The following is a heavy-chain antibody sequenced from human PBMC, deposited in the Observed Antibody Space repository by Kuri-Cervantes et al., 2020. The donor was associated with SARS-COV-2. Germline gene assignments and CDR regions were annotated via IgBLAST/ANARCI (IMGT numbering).Heavy chain of an antibody. Sequence: LSLTCAASGFTFSSYSMNWVRQAPGKGLEWVSYISSSSSTIYYADSVKGRFTISRDNSKNTLYLQMNSLRAEDTAVYYCARDKRGITMVRGDLNYWGQGTLVTVSS. D-gene: IGHD3-10*01. CDR3: ARDKRGITMVRGDLNY. V-gene: IGHV3-48*01. J-gene: IGHJ4*02. CDR2: ISSSSSTI. CDR1: GFTFSSYS.